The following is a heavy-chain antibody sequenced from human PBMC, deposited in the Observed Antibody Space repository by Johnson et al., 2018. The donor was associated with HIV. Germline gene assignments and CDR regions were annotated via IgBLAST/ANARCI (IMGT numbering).Heavy chain of an antibody. D-gene: IGHD3-22*01. CDR1: GFTFSSYW. Sequence: VQLVESGGGVVQPGRSLRLSCAASGFTFSSYWMNWVRQAPGKGLEWVANIKQDGSDTYYVDSVKGRFTISRDNAKNSLYLQRNSQRAEDTAVYYCAMNLYYDTSGDRGAVDLWGQGTRVTVSS. CDR2: IKQDGSDT. V-gene: IGHV3-7*02. J-gene: IGHJ3*01. CDR3: AMNLYYDTSGDRGAVDL.